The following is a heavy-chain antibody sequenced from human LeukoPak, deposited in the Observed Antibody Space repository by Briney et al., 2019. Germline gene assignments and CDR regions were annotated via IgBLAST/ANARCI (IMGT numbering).Heavy chain of an antibody. D-gene: IGHD3-16*01. J-gene: IGHJ4*02. CDR1: GFTFSRYW. V-gene: IGHV3-74*01. Sequence: GGSLRLSCAASGFTFSRYWMHWVRQAPGKGLVWVSRINSDGSSTSYADSVKGRFTISRDNAKNTLYLQMNSLRAEDTAVYYCARDRGSTDFDYWGQGTLVTVSS. CDR2: INSDGSST. CDR3: ARDRGSTDFDY.